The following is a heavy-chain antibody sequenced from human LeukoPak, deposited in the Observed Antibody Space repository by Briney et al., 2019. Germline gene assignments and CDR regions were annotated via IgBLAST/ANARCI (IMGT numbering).Heavy chain of an antibody. CDR2: IKQDESEK. CDR3: ARALDSSSSRYQAFEE. Sequence: GGSLRLSCSASGFTCSNYWMSWVRQAPGKGLEWVANIKQDESEKYYVDSVKGRFTISRDNAKSSLYLQMNSLRAEDTAVYYCARALDSSSSRYQAFEEWGQGTLSPSPQ. V-gene: IGHV3-7*01. J-gene: IGHJ4*02. D-gene: IGHD2-2*01. CDR1: GFTCSNYW.